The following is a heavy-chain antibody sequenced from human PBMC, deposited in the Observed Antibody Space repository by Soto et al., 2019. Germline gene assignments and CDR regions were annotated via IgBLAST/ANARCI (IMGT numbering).Heavy chain of an antibody. CDR2: IYPGDSDT. Sequence: GESLKISCKGSGYSFTSYWIGWVRQMPGKGLEWMGIIYPGDSDTRYSPYFQGQVTISADKSISTAYLQWSSLKASDTAMYYCARHVAGIAARPAYYSYYYMDVWGKGTTVTVSS. CDR1: GYSFTSYW. J-gene: IGHJ6*03. V-gene: IGHV5-51*01. D-gene: IGHD6-6*01. CDR3: ARHVAGIAARPAYYSYYYMDV.